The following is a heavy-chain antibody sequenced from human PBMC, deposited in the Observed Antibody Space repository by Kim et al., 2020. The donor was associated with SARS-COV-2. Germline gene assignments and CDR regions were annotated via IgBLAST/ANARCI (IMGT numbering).Heavy chain of an antibody. V-gene: IGHV4-39*07. CDR3: AREPLRRGYFDY. Sequence: SETLSLTCTVSGGSISSSSYYWGWIRQPPGKGLEWIGSIYYSGSTYYNPSLKSRVTISVDTSKNQFSLKLSSVTAADTAVYYCAREPLRRGYFDYWGQGTLVPVS. J-gene: IGHJ4*02. D-gene: IGHD3-3*01. CDR2: IYYSGST. CDR1: GGSISSSSYY.